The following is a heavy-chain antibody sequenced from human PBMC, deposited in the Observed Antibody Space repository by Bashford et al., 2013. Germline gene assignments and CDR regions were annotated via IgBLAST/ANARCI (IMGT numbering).Heavy chain of an antibody. CDR3: ARDHSVFGVGMDV. J-gene: IGHJ6*02. D-gene: IGHD3-3*01. Sequence: GSLRPLLCSLWIHLQRLLHELDPPGSREGGWSGVSYISNTGVTIFYADSVKGRFTISRDNAKNSLYLQMNSLRAEDTAVYYCARDHSVFGVGMDVWGPRD. CDR1: IHLQRLL. CDR2: ISNTGVTI. V-gene: IGHV3-11*01.